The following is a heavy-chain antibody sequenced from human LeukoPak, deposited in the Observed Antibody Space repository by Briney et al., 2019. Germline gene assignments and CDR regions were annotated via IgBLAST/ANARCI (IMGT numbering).Heavy chain of an antibody. J-gene: IGHJ4*02. V-gene: IGHV3-30-3*01. Sequence: GGSLRLSCAASGFTFSSYAMHWVRQAPGKGLEWVTLISYDGYDKSYADSVRGRFTISRDNSKNTLYLQMDSLRSEDTAVYYCARDFFPIVDSSWYEIGYWGQGTLVTVSS. CDR3: ARDFFPIVDSSWYEIGY. CDR2: ISYDGYDK. D-gene: IGHD6-13*01. CDR1: GFTFSSYA.